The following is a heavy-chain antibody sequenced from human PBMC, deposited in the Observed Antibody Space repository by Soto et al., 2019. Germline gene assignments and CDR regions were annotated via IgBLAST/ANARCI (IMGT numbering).Heavy chain of an antibody. CDR1: GGSFSGYY. Sequence: QVHLQQWGAGLLKPSETLSLTCAVYGGSFSGYYWSWIRQPPGKGLEWIGEINHSGSTNYNPSLKSRVTISVDTSKNQFSLKLSSVTAADTAVYYCARGDLVYSGYPGGYWGQGTLVTVSS. J-gene: IGHJ4*02. V-gene: IGHV4-34*01. D-gene: IGHD5-12*01. CDR3: ARGDLVYSGYPGGY. CDR2: INHSGST.